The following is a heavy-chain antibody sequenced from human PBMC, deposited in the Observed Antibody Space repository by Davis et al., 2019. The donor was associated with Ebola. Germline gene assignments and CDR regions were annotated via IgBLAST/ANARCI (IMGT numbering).Heavy chain of an antibody. CDR2: IRSKAYGGTT. Sequence: GESLKISCTASGFTFGDYAMSWVRQAPGKGLEWVGFIRSKAYGGTTEYAASVKGRFTIPRDDSKSTAYLQMNSLKTEDTAVYYCTRVGNYYDSSGYFLLEYYFDHWGQGTLVTVSS. V-gene: IGHV3-49*04. J-gene: IGHJ4*02. CDR3: TRVGNYYDSSGYFLLEYYFDH. D-gene: IGHD3-22*01. CDR1: GFTFGDYA.